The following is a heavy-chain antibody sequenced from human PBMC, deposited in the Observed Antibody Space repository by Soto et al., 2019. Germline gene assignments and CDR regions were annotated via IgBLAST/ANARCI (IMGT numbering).Heavy chain of an antibody. V-gene: IGHV4-39*01. D-gene: IGHD3-22*01. CDR2: MYYNGNT. Sequence: SETLSLTCTVSGGSFTSTNDFWGWIRQPPGKGLEWIGYMYYNGNTFYSPSLKSRVTMSVDTSKRQFSLDLGSVTAADTAMYYCASLQIYDSRAPRTPISPPWGRGAMVTVSS. CDR1: GGSFTSTNDF. J-gene: IGHJ5*02. CDR3: ASLQIYDSRAPRTPISPP.